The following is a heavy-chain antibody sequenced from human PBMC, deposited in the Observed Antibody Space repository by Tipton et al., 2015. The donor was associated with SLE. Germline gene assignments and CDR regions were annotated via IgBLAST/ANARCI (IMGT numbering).Heavy chain of an antibody. J-gene: IGHJ6*03. CDR1: GYSFTSYW. Sequence: VQLVQSGAEVKKPGESLKISCKGSGYSFTSYWIGWVRQMPGKGLEWMGIIYPGDSDTRYSPSFQGHVSISVDKSISTAYLQWNSLKASDTAMYYCARSIEAVVGAYSYYMDVWGKGTTVTVSS. V-gene: IGHV5-51*03. CDR2: IYPGDSDT. CDR3: ARSIEAVVGAYSYYMDV. D-gene: IGHD6-13*01.